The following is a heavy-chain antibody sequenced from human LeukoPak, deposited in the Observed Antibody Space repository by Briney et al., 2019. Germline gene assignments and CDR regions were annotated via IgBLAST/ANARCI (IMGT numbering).Heavy chain of an antibody. CDR1: GGSISSSSYY. Sequence: PSETLSLTCTVSGGSISSSSYYWGWIRQPPGKGLEWIGSIYYSGTAYYNRSLKSRVTISVDTSKNQFSLKLSSVTAADTAVYYCARLLNWNYYFDYWGQGTLVTVSS. CDR3: ARLLNWNYYFDY. D-gene: IGHD1-7*01. J-gene: IGHJ4*02. V-gene: IGHV4-39*07. CDR2: IYYSGTA.